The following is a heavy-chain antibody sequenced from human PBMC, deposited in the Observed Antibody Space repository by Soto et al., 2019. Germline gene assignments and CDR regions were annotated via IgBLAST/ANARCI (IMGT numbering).Heavy chain of an antibody. V-gene: IGHV1-8*01. J-gene: IGHJ4*02. Sequence: GASVKVSCKASGYTFTSYDINWARQATGQGLEWMGWMNPNSGNTGYAQKFQGRVTMTRNTSISTAYMELSSLRSEDTAVYYCARRLGGYCSSTSCPRYSFDYWGQGALVTVSS. CDR2: MNPNSGNT. CDR1: GYTFTSYD. D-gene: IGHD2-2*01. CDR3: ARRLGGYCSSTSCPRYSFDY.